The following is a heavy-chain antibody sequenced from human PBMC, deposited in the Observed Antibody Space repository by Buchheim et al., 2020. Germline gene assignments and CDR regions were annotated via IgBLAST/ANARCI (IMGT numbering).Heavy chain of an antibody. V-gene: IGHV4-30-4*01. J-gene: IGHJ4*02. CDR3: ARARDYYDSSGYDY. Sequence: QVQLQESGPGLVKPSQTLTLTCTVSGGSISSGAYYWSWLRPPPGKGLVWIGYIYYSGSTYYNPSLKSRVTILVDTTKNQFSLKLSAVTAADTAVYYCARARDYYDSSGYDYWGQGTL. CDR1: GGSISSGAYY. D-gene: IGHD3-22*01. CDR2: IYYSGST.